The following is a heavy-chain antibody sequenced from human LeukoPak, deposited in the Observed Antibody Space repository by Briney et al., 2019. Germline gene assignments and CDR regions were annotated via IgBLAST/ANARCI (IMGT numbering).Heavy chain of an antibody. CDR1: GGSISSSSYL. V-gene: IGHV3-66*01. CDR2: IYSGGST. D-gene: IGHD3-22*01. CDR3: ARESQKGAYYYYYYDSSGSTDFDH. J-gene: IGHJ4*02. Sequence: ETLSLTCTVSGGSISSSSYLWGWIRQPPGKGLEWVSVIYSGGSTYYADSVKGRFTISRDNSKNTLYRQMNSLRAEDTAVYYCARESQKGAYYYYYYDSSGSTDFDHWGQGTLVTVSS.